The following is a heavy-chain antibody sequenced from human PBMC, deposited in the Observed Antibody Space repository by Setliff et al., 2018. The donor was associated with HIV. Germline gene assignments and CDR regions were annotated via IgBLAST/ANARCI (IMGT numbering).Heavy chain of an antibody. CDR1: GGSLSGYH. J-gene: IGHJ4*02. Sequence: SETLSLTCAVYGGSLSGYHWSWIRQSPEKGLEWIGEINHSGSTNYNPSLKSRVTMSVDTSKNRFSLKLSSVTAADTAVYYCARGGGYDRSGYYPFDYWGQGTPVTVSS. CDR2: INHSGST. D-gene: IGHD3-22*01. CDR3: ARGGGYDRSGYYPFDY. V-gene: IGHV4-34*01.